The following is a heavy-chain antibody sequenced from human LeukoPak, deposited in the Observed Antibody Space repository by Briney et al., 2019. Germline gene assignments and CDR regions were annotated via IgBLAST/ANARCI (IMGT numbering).Heavy chain of an antibody. CDR3: ASTNYRGGTTGYNWFDP. J-gene: IGHJ5*02. CDR1: GFTFSSYA. V-gene: IGHV3-30-3*01. D-gene: IGHD1-14*01. CDR2: ISYDGSED. Sequence: PGWPLRLSCAASGFTFSSYAMHWVRQAPGKGLEWVAAISYDGSEDYYADSVKGRFTISRDNSENTLYPQMNTPRAEDTAVYHCASTNYRGGTTGYNWFDPWGQGTLVTVSS.